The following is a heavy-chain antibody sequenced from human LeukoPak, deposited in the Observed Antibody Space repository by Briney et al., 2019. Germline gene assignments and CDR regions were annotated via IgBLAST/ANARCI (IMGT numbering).Heavy chain of an antibody. J-gene: IGHJ4*02. CDR2: ISYDGSNK. Sequence: GGSLRLSCAASGFTFSSYAMHWVRQAPGRGLEWVAVISYDGSNKYYADSVKGRFTISRDNSKNTLYLQMNSLRAEDTAVYYCARGSFPIAAAGHFDYWGQGTLVTVSP. CDR1: GFTFSSYA. V-gene: IGHV3-30-3*01. D-gene: IGHD6-13*01. CDR3: ARGSFPIAAAGHFDY.